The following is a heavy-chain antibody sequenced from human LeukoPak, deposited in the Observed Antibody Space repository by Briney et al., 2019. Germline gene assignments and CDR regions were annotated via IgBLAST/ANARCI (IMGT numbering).Heavy chain of an antibody. CDR3: AKPISGGLAVSADWFDP. Sequence: TGGSLRLSCAACGFPFNFYPMIWVPQARGEAVQGVSTINAKRINTYYADSVRGRFTISRDNSKDTLYLQLNSLRAEDTAIYFCAKPISGGLAVSADWFDPWGQGTLVIVSS. V-gene: IGHV3-23*01. J-gene: IGHJ5*02. CDR1: GFPFNFYP. D-gene: IGHD6-19*01. CDR2: INAKRINT.